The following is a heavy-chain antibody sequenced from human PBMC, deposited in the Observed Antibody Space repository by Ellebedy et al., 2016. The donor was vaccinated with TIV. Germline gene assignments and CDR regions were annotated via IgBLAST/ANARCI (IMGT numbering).Heavy chain of an antibody. Sequence: GESLKISCAASGLTLGNNAMSWVRQTPGKGLEWVSRIDSDGSSTTYVDSVKGRFTISRDNAKNTLYLQMNSLRAEDTAVYYCERVEVGRSGPSYGMDVWGQGTTVTVSS. CDR3: ERVEVGRSGPSYGMDV. J-gene: IGHJ6*02. V-gene: IGHV3-74*01. CDR2: IDSDGSST. D-gene: IGHD6-19*01. CDR1: GLTLGNNA.